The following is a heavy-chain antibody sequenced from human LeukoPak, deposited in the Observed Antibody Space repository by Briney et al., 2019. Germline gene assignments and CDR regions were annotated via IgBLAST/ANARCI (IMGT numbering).Heavy chain of an antibody. CDR3: ARGSRYEWELQPYAFDI. CDR1: GYTFTSYD. J-gene: IGHJ3*02. V-gene: IGHV1-8*01. D-gene: IGHD1-26*01. CDR2: MNPNSGNT. Sequence: ASVKVSCKASGYTFTSYDINWVRQATGQGLEWMGWMNPNSGNTGYAQKFQGRVTMTRNTSISTAYMELSSLRSEDTAVHYCARGSRYEWELQPYAFDIWGQGTMVTVSS.